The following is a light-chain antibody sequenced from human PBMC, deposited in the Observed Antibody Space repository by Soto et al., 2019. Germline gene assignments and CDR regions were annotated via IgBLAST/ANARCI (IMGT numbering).Light chain of an antibody. V-gene: IGKV3-20*01. CDR3: QQYGSSGT. J-gene: IGKJ1*01. Sequence: EIVLTQSPGTLSLYPGERATLSCRASQSVSNNYLAWYQQKPGQAPRLLIYGASNRATGIPDRFSGSGSGTDFTLTISRREPEDFAVYYCQQYGSSGTFGQGTKGEIK. CDR2: GAS. CDR1: QSVSNNY.